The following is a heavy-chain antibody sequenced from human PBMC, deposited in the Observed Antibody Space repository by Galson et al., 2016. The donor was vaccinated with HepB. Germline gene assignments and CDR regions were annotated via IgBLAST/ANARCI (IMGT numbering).Heavy chain of an antibody. CDR2: IIPILGTA. CDR3: ARGANWGSGPGMDV. J-gene: IGHJ6*02. CDR1: GGTFNSYA. D-gene: IGHD7-27*01. Sequence: SVKVSCKASGGTFNSYAISWVRQAPGQGLEWMGGIIPILGTAKYAQTFQGRVTITADQSTRAAYMEVSSLTSEDTALYCRARGANWGSGPGMDVWGQGTTVTVSS. V-gene: IGHV1-69*10.